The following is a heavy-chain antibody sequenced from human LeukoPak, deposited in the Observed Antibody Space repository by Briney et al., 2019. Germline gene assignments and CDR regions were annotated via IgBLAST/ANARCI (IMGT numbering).Heavy chain of an antibody. V-gene: IGHV4-59*01. CDR2: IYYSGST. D-gene: IGHD6-13*01. J-gene: IGHJ4*02. Sequence: SETLSLTCTVSGGSISSYYWSWIRQPPGKGLEWIGYIYYSGSTNYNPSLKSRVTISVDTSKNQFSLKLSSVTAADTAVYYCARGSKLPNIAAAGTIDYWGQGTLVTVSS. CDR3: ARGSKLPNIAAAGTIDY. CDR1: GGSISSYY.